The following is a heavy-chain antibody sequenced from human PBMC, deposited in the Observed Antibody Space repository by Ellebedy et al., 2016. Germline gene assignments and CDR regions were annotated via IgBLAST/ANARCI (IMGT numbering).Heavy chain of an antibody. CDR1: GGSISSSNW. CDR3: ARQGGYSYDFGRSDYYHPMDV. V-gene: IGHV4-4*02. Sequence: SETLSLTCAVSGGSISSSNWWSWVRQPPGKGLEWIGEIFHSGSTNYNPSLKSRVSISVDKSKNQFSLRLTSVTAADTAVYYCARQGGYSYDFGRSDYYHPMDVWGQGTTVTVSS. D-gene: IGHD5-18*01. CDR2: IFHSGST. J-gene: IGHJ6*02.